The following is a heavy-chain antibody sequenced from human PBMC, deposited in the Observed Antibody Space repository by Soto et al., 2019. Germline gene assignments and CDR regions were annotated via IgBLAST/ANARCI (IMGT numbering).Heavy chain of an antibody. D-gene: IGHD2-15*01. CDR2: ISSSSSYI. Sequence: GGSLRLSCAASGFPFSSYSMNWVRQAPGKGLEWVSSISSSSSYIYYADSVKGRFTISRDNAKNSLYLQMNSLRAEDTAVYYCARDFIQMVVAATFPWFDPWGQGTLVTVSS. J-gene: IGHJ5*02. CDR3: ARDFIQMVVAATFPWFDP. V-gene: IGHV3-21*01. CDR1: GFPFSSYS.